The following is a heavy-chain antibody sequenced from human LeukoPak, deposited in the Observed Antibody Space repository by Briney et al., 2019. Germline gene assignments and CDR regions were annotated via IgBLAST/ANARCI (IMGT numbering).Heavy chain of an antibody. CDR1: GGSISGFY. V-gene: IGHV4-59*05. CDR3: VRRNDILTGYYSSFDY. CDR2: MHSTGST. Sequence: SETLSLTCSVSGGSISGFYWSWIRQPPGKGLEWLGSMHSTGSTLYNPSLKSRGTISVDTSENQLSLKLTSVTAADTAVYYCVRRNDILTGYYSSFDYWGQGTLVTVSS. D-gene: IGHD3-9*01. J-gene: IGHJ4*02.